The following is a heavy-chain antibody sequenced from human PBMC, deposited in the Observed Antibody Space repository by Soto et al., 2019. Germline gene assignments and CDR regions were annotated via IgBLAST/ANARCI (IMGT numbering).Heavy chain of an antibody. Sequence: GGSLRLSCAASGFTFSSYGMHWVRQAPGKGLEWVAVISYDGSNKYYADSVKGRFTISRDNSKNTLYLQMNSLKTEDTAVYYCTTLGHYYESSPLDVWGQGTTVTVSS. CDR3: TTLGHYYESSPLDV. J-gene: IGHJ6*02. D-gene: IGHD3-22*01. CDR1: GFTFSSYG. V-gene: IGHV3-30*03. CDR2: ISYDGSNK.